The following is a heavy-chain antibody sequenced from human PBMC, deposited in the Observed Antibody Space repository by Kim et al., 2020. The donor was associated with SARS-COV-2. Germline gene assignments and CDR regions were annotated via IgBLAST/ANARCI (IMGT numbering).Heavy chain of an antibody. V-gene: IGHV3-33*01. CDR3: ARVGSYWESTKVLEDFDY. CDR1: GFTFSSYG. Sequence: GGSLRLSCAASGFTFSSYGMHWVRQAPGKGLEWVAVIWYDGSNKYYADSVKGRFTISRDNSKNTLYLQMNSLRAEDTAVYYCARVGSYWESTKVLEDFDYWGQGTLVTVSS. CDR2: IWYDGSNK. J-gene: IGHJ4*02. D-gene: IGHD1-26*01.